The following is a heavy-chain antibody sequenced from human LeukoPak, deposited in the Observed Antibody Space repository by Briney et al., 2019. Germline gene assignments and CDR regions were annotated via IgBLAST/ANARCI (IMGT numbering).Heavy chain of an antibody. Sequence: PGGSLRLSCVASGFTLTNYAMNWVRQAPGRGLEWVSRITGSGGGTDYADSVKGRFTISRDNSKNTLYLQMTSLRAEDTAIYYCAKDSETPGCFDHWGQGTPVTVSS. V-gene: IGHV3-23*01. CDR2: ITGSGGGT. CDR1: GFTLTNYA. J-gene: IGHJ4*02. D-gene: IGHD6-19*01. CDR3: AKDSETPGCFDH.